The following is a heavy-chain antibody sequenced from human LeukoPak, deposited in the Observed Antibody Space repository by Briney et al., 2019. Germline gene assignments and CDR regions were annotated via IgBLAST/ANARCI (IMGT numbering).Heavy chain of an antibody. V-gene: IGHV3-21*01. CDR2: ISSSSSHI. CDR1: GFTFSSYS. D-gene: IGHD7-27*01. CDR3: ARDLGLQGDV. Sequence: PGGSLRLSCAASGFTFSSYSMNWVRQAPGKGLEWVSSISSSSSHIYYADSVKGRFTISRDNAKNSLYLQMNSLRAEDTAVYYCARDLGLQGDVWGKGTTVTVSS. J-gene: IGHJ6*04.